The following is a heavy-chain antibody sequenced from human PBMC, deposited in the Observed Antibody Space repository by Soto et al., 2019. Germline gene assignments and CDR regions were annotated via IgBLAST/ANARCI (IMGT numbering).Heavy chain of an antibody. D-gene: IGHD3-3*01. CDR3: ARDSAITIFGVALASCGMDV. Sequence: SETLSLTCTVSGGSISSGDYYWSWIRQPPGKGLEWIGYIYYSGSTYYNPSLKSRVTISVDTSKNQFSLKLSSVTAADTAVYYCARDSAITIFGVALASCGMDVWGQGTTVTVS. J-gene: IGHJ6*02. CDR2: IYYSGST. CDR1: GGSISSGDYY. V-gene: IGHV4-30-4*01.